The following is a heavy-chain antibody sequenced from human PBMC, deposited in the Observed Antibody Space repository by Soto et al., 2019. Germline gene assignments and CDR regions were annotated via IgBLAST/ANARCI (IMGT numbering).Heavy chain of an antibody. D-gene: IGHD3-3*01. J-gene: IGHJ6*02. CDR1: GGSISGGDYY. CDR2: IYYSGST. Sequence: PSETLSLTCTVSGGSISGGDYYWSWIRQPPGKGLEWIGYIYYSGSTYYNPSLKSRVTLSVDTSKNQFSLKLSSVTAADTAVYYCASADRSITIFGVVIGDGMDVWGQGTTVTVSS. CDR3: ASADRSITIFGVVIGDGMDV. V-gene: IGHV4-30-4*01.